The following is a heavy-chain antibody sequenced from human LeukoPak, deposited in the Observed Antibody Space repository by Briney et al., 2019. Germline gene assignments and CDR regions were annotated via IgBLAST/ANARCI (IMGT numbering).Heavy chain of an antibody. CDR1: GGSIGSYY. CDR2: IYYSGST. D-gene: IGHD2-15*01. CDR3: AKQLGYCSDGSCYFPY. V-gene: IGHV4-59*01. J-gene: IGHJ4*02. Sequence: SETLSLTCTVSGGSIGSYYWSWIRQPPGKGLEWIGYIYYSGSTNYNPSLKSRVTISVDTSKNQFSLKLSSVTAADTAVYYCAKQLGYCSDGSCYFPYWGQGTLVTVSS.